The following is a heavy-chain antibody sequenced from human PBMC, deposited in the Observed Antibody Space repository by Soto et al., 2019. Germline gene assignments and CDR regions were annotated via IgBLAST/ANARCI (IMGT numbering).Heavy chain of an antibody. Sequence: PGESLKISCKGSGYSFTSYWISWVRQMPGKGLEWMGRIDPSDSYTNYSPSFQGHVTISADKSISTAYLQWSSLKASDTAMYYCARRPIMTTVPKGSYYYYGMDVWGQGTTVTVSS. CDR2: IDPSDSYT. CDR3: ARRPIMTTVPKGSYYYYGMDV. V-gene: IGHV5-10-1*01. D-gene: IGHD4-4*01. J-gene: IGHJ6*02. CDR1: GYSFTSYW.